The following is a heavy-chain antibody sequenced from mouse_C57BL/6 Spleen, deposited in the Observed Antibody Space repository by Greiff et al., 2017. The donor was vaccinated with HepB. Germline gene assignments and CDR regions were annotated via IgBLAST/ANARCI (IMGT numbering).Heavy chain of an antibody. CDR2: INYDGSST. Sequence: EVKLMESAGGLLQPGSSMKLSCTASGFTFSDYYMAWGRQVPEKGLEWVANINYDGSSTYYLDSLKSRFIISRDNAKNILYLPMSSLKSEDTATYYCARDNYDGSMDYWGQGTSVTVSS. CDR1: GFTFSDYY. V-gene: IGHV5-16*01. CDR3: ARDNYDGSMDY. D-gene: IGHD1-2*01. J-gene: IGHJ4*01.